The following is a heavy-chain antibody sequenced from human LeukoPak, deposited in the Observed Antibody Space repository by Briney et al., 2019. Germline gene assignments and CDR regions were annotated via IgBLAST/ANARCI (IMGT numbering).Heavy chain of an antibody. CDR2: ISGSGGST. CDR1: GFTFSSYA. V-gene: IGHV3-23*01. J-gene: IGHJ4*02. Sequence: PGGSLRLSCVASGFTFSSYAMGWVRQAPGKGLEWVSAISGSGGSTYYADSVKGRFTISRDNSKNTLYLQMNSLRAEDTAVYYCAKDRYRSRDYFDYWGQGTLVTVSS. D-gene: IGHD1-1*01. CDR3: AKDRYRSRDYFDY.